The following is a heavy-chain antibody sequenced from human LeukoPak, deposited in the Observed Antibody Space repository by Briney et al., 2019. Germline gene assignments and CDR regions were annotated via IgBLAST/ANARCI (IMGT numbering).Heavy chain of an antibody. CDR2: IYHSGST. CDR1: GYSISSGYY. CDR3: ARLEGPTGGYFDY. D-gene: IGHD7-27*01. J-gene: IGHJ4*02. Sequence: SGTLSLTCAVSGYSISSGYYWGWIRQPPGKGLEWIGSIYHSGSTYYNPSLKSRVTISVDTSKNQFSLKLSSVTAADTAVYYCARLEGPTGGYFDYWGQGTLVTVSS. V-gene: IGHV4-38-2*01.